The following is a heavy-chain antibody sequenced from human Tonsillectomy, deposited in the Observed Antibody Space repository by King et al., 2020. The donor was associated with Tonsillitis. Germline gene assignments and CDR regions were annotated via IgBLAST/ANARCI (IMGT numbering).Heavy chain of an antibody. CDR3: AKEDIVATITFYFDY. Sequence: VQLVQSGGGVVQPGGSLRLSCAASGFTFSSYGMHWVRQAPGKGLEWVAFIRYDGSNKYYADSVKGRFTIPRDNSKNTLYLQMNSLRAEDTAVYYCAKEDIVATITFYFDYCGQGTLVTVSS. V-gene: IGHV3-30*02. J-gene: IGHJ4*02. CDR1: GFTFSSYG. CDR2: IRYDGSNK. D-gene: IGHD5-12*01.